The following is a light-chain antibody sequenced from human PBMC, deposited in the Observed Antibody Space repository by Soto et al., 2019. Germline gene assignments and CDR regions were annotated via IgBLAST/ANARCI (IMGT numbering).Light chain of an antibody. Sequence: EIVMTQSPATLSVSPGERVTLSCRASQSVRSNLAWYQQKPGQAPRFLIYGASTRVAGVPARFIGSGSGTEITPTISRLQSEEFAVDYCQQYDNSPPYTFGQGTKQEIK. CDR3: QQYDNSPPYT. CDR1: QSVRSN. J-gene: IGKJ2*01. V-gene: IGKV3-15*01. CDR2: GAS.